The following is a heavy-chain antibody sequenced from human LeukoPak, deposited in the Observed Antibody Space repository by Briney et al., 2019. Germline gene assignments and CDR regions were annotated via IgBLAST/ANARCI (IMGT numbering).Heavy chain of an antibody. J-gene: IGHJ3*02. D-gene: IGHD3-22*01. CDR2: MNPNSGNT. CDR1: GYTFTSYG. Sequence: SVKVSCKASGYTFTSYGISWVRQAPGQGLEWMGWMNPNSGNTGYAQKFQGRVTITRNTSISTAYMELSSLRSEDAAVYYCARTYYDTDAFDIWGQGTMVTVSS. CDR3: ARTYYDTDAFDI. V-gene: IGHV1-8*03.